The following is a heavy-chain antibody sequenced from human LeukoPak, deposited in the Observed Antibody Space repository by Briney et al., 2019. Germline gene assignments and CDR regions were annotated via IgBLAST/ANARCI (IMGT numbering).Heavy chain of an antibody. CDR1: GFTFSRHW. D-gene: IGHD5-18*01. CDR3: ASDTVDTAVGIDY. J-gene: IGHJ4*02. CDR2: SNSDGSST. V-gene: IGHV3-74*01. Sequence: QPGGSLRLSCAASGFTFSRHWMHWVRQAPGKGLVWVSRSNSDGSSTNYADSVKGRFTISRDNAKNTLYLQMNSLRAEDTAVYYCASDTVDTAVGIDYWGQGTLVTVSS.